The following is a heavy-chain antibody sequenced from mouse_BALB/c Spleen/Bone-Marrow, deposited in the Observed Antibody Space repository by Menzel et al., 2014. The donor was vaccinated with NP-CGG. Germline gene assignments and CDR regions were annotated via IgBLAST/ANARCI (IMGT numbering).Heavy chain of an antibody. CDR1: GFDFSRYW. V-gene: IGHV4-1*02. CDR3: ARPGWGNYVFVY. Sequence: EVHLVESGGGLVQPGGSLKLSCAASGFDFSRYWMSWVRRAPGKGLEWIGEINPDSSTINYTPSLKDKFIISRDNAKNTLYLQMSKVRSEDTALYYCARPGWGNYVFVYWGQGTLVTVST. D-gene: IGHD2-1*01. CDR2: INPDSSTI. J-gene: IGHJ3*01.